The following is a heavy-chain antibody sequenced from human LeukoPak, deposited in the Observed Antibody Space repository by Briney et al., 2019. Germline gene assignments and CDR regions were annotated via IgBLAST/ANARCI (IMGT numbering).Heavy chain of an antibody. J-gene: IGHJ4*02. V-gene: IGHV1-2*02. CDR1: GYTFTSYD. D-gene: IGHD3-9*01. CDR2: INPNSGGT. Sequence: ASVKVSCKASGYTFTSYDINWVRQATGQGLEWMGWINPNSGGTNYAQKFQGRVTMTRDTSISTAYMELSRLRSDDTAVYYCAVWGIYDTLTGYYDYWGQGTLVTVSS. CDR3: AVWGIYDTLTGYYDY.